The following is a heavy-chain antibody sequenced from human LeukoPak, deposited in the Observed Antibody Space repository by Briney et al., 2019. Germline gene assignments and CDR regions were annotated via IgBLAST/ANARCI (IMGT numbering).Heavy chain of an antibody. D-gene: IGHD6-19*01. CDR3: ARSPKNSGWNDY. J-gene: IGHJ4*02. V-gene: IGHV4-39*07. CDR1: GGSISSYY. CDR2: IYYSGST. Sequence: PSETLSLTCTVSGGSISSYYWGWIRQPPGMGLVWIGSIYYSGSTYNNPSLKSRVTISVDTSKNQFSMKLSSVTAADTAVYYCARSPKNSGWNDYWGQGTLVTVSS.